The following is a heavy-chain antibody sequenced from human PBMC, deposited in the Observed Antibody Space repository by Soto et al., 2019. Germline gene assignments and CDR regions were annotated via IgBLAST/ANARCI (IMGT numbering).Heavy chain of an antibody. Sequence: PGGSLRLSCAASGFTFSSYAMSWVRQAPGKGLEWVSAISGSGGSTYYADSVKGRFTISRDNSKNTLYLQMNSLRAEDTAVYYCAKEPPVLMVYAKGPRGRWFDPWGQGTLVTVSS. CDR3: AKEPPVLMVYAKGPRGRWFDP. CDR1: GFTFSSYA. J-gene: IGHJ5*02. V-gene: IGHV3-23*01. CDR2: ISGSGGST. D-gene: IGHD2-8*01.